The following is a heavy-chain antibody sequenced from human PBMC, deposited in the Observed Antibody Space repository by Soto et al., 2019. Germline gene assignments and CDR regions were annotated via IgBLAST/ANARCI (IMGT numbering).Heavy chain of an antibody. J-gene: IGHJ5*01. D-gene: IGHD6-19*01. V-gene: IGHV3-33*01. CDR1: GFTFSSYG. Sequence: QVQLVESGGGVVQPGRSLRLSCAASGFTFSSYGMHWVRQAPGKGLEWVAVIWYDGSNKYYADSVKGRFTISRDNSKSTLCLQMNSLSVEDTAIYYCASRPRGSVAGTLDSWGQGSLVTVS. CDR2: IWYDGSNK. CDR3: ASRPRGSVAGTLDS.